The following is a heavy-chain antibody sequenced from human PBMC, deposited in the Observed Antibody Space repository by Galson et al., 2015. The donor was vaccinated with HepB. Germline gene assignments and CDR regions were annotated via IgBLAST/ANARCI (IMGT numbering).Heavy chain of an antibody. Sequence: DTLSLTCAVSGGSINSNIWWSWVRQPPGKGLEWIGEIYYSGTTHYNPSLKSRATISLDKSKNQISLSLTSVTAADSAVYFCSWFLDYWGQGTLVTVSS. J-gene: IGHJ4*02. D-gene: IGHD3-10*01. CDR1: GGSINSNIW. CDR3: SWFLDY. CDR2: IYYSGTT. V-gene: IGHV4-4*01.